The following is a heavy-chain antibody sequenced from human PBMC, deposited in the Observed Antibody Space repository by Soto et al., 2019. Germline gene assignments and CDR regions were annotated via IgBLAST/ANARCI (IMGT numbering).Heavy chain of an antibody. D-gene: IGHD5-18*01. CDR3: AREVRDTAVADFDY. CDR1: GFTFSSYS. J-gene: IGHJ4*02. V-gene: IGHV3-48*02. Sequence: EVQLVESGGGLVQPGGSLRLSCAAAGFTFSSYSMNWVRQAPGKGLEWLSYISSSISTMHYADSVKGRFTISRDNAKNSLYLQINSLRDEDTAVYYCAREVRDTAVADFDYWGQGTRVTVSS. CDR2: ISSSISTM.